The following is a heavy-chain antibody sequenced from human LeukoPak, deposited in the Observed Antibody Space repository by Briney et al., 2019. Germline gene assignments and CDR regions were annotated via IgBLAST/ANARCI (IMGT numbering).Heavy chain of an antibody. CDR1: GFTFGGYW. J-gene: IGHJ3*02. CDR2: IISDGSTT. CDR3: TRGSYLAAFDI. Sequence: GGSLRLSCAASGFTFGGYWMHWVRQAPGKGLVWVSRIISDGSTTIYADSVKGRFTISRDNAKNTLYLQMNSLRAEDTAIYYCTRGSYLAAFDIWGQGTMVTVSS. V-gene: IGHV3-74*01.